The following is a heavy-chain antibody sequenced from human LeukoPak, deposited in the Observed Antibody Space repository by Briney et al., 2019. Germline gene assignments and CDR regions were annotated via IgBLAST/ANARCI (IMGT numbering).Heavy chain of an antibody. CDR1: GGSISSYY. D-gene: IGHD2-21*02. V-gene: IGHV4-59*01. CDR2: IYYSGST. Sequence: SETLSLTCTVSGGSISSYYWSWIRQPPGKGLEWIGYIYYSGSTNYNPSLKNRVTISVDTSKNQFSLKLSSVTAADTAVYYCARDRKVGVTAPGDNWFDPWGQGTLVTVSS. CDR3: ARDRKVGVTAPGDNWFDP. J-gene: IGHJ5*02.